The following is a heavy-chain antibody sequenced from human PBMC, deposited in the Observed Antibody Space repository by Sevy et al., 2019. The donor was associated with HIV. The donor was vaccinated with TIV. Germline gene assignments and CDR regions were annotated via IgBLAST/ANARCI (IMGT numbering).Heavy chain of an antibody. J-gene: IGHJ3*02. V-gene: IGHV3-7*01. CDR3: ATKGGSRPNDAFDT. Sequence: GGSLRLSCAASGFSSRWSWMSWVRETPEKGLEWVANIKQEGSEKNYVDTVKSQMTISRDNAKNSLYLQMNTPRVDDTAVYYCATKGGSRPNDAFDTWGQGTMVTVSS. CDR2: IKQEGSEK. D-gene: IGHD3-10*01. CDR1: GFSSRWSW.